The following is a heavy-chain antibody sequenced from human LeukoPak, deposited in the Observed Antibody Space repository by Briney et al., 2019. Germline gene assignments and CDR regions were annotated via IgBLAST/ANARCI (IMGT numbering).Heavy chain of an antibody. V-gene: IGHV1-2*02. D-gene: IGHD4-17*01. CDR2: INPNSGGT. J-gene: IGHJ6*02. Sequence: VASVKVSCKASGGTFSSYAISWVRQAPGQGLEWMGWINPNSGGTNYAQKFQGRVTMTRDTSISTAYMELSRLRSDDTAVYYCASDTVTYYYYGMDVWGQGTTVTVSS. CDR1: GGTFSSYA. CDR3: ASDTVTYYYYGMDV.